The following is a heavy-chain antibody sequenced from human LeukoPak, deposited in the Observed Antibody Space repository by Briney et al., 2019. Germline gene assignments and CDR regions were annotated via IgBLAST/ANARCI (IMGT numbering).Heavy chain of an antibody. CDR1: GGSISSYY. Sequence: SETLSLTCTVSGGSISSYYWSWIRQPPGKGLEWIGYIYYSGSTYYNPSLKSRVTISVDTSKNQFSLKLSSVTAADTAVYYCARGGYDFWSGDWGQGTLVTVSS. D-gene: IGHD3-3*01. J-gene: IGHJ4*02. CDR3: ARGGYDFWSGD. CDR2: IYYSGST. V-gene: IGHV4-59*08.